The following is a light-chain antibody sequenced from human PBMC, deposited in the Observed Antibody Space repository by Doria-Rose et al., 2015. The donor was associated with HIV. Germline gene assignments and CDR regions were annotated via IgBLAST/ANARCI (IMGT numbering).Light chain of an antibody. Sequence: DVQLTQSPSSLSASVGDRVTITCRAGQGITSNLNWYQQKAGKAPKLLIFTATTLQSGVPSRFSGGGSGTDFTLTISSLQPEDFATYYCQQTYSFPYSFGQGTKLDIE. CDR2: TAT. J-gene: IGKJ2*01. CDR3: QQTYSFPYS. CDR1: QGITSN. V-gene: IGKV1-39*01.